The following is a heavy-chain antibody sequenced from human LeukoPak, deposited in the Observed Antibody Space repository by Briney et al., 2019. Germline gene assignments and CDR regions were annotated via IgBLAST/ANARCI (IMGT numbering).Heavy chain of an antibody. J-gene: IGHJ4*02. CDR3: AKWPSGYSYGSYPFDY. V-gene: IGHV3-30*18. CDR2: ISYDGSNK. Sequence: GRSLRLSCAASGFTFSSYGMHWVRQAPGKGLEWVAVISYDGSNKYYADSVKGRFTISGDNSKNTLYLQMNSLRAEDTAVYYCAKWPSGYSYGSYPFDYWGQGTLVTVSS. D-gene: IGHD5-18*01. CDR1: GFTFSSYG.